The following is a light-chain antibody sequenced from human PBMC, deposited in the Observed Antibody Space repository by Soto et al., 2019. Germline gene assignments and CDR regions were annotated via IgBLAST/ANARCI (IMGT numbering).Light chain of an antibody. J-gene: IGKJ2*01. CDR1: QGIASD. CDR3: LQHYNFPYT. V-gene: IGKV1-6*01. CDR2: AAS. Sequence: AIQMTQSPSSLSASVGDRVTITCRASQGIASDLAWYQQRPGKAPKLLVYAASSLHSGVPSRFSGSGSGTDFTLTISSLQPEDFASYYCLQHYNFPYTFGQGTKLEIK.